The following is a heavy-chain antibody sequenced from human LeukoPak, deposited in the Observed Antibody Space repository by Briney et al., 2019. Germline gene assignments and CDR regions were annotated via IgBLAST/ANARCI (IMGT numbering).Heavy chain of an antibody. CDR3: SRRPRSGRCYYYYYMDV. CDR2: ISSSGSTI. J-gene: IGHJ6*03. CDR1: GFTFSDYY. D-gene: IGHD6-25*01. V-gene: IGHV3-11*04. Sequence: KPGGSLRLSCAASGFTFSDYYMSWIRQAPGKGLEWVSYISSSGSTIYYADSVKGRFTISRDNAKNSLYLQMNSLRAEDTAVYYCSRRPRSGRCYYYYYMDVWGKGTTVTVSS.